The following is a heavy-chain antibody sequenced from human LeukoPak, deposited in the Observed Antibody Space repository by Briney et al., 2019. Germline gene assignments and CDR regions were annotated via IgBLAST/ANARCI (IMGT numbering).Heavy chain of an antibody. V-gene: IGHV3-23*01. CDR2: ITADGDDT. CDR3: AKDAAVTTIYYLDH. D-gene: IGHD4-17*01. Sequence: GGSLRLSCAVSGFTFNSYAMSWVRQAPGKGLEWVSAITADGDDTYYADSVKGRFIISRDNSKNTLSLQMNSLRDEDTALYYCAKDAAVTTIYYLDHWGQGTLVTVSS. CDR1: GFTFNSYA. J-gene: IGHJ4*02.